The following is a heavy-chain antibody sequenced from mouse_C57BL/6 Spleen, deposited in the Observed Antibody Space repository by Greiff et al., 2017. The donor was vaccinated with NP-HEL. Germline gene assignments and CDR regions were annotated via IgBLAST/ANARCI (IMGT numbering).Heavy chain of an antibody. CDR3: ARTVVANYFDY. CDR1: GFTFSSYG. D-gene: IGHD1-1*01. CDR2: ISSGGSYT. Sequence: EVQVVESGGDLVKPGGSLKLSCAASGFTFSSYGMSWVRQTPDKRLEWVATISSGGSYTYYPDSVKGRFTISRDNAKNTLYLQMSSLKSEDTAMYYCARTVVANYFDYWGQGTTLTVSS. J-gene: IGHJ2*01. V-gene: IGHV5-6*01.